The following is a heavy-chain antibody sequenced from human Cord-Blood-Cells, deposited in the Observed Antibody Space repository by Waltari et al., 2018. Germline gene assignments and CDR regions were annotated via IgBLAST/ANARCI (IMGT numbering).Heavy chain of an antibody. V-gene: IGHV3-53*02. CDR2: IKSGGST. J-gene: IGHJ6*02. CDR3: ARDDIYYYYGMDA. Sequence: VQLVETGGGLIQPGGSLRLSCAASRFTGSSNYMTCVRQAPGKGLEWVSVIKSGGSTYDADSVKGRLTISRDNSKNTLYLQMNSLRAEDTAVYYCARDDIYYYYGMDAWGQGTTVTVSS. CDR1: RFTGSSNY.